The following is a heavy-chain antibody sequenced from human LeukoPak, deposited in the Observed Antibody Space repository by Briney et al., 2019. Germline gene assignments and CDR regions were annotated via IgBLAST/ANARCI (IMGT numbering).Heavy chain of an antibody. J-gene: IGHJ4*02. D-gene: IGHD2-2*01. CDR3: ERGRCSSRSCYLFDY. V-gene: IGHV1-2*02. CDR1: GYTLTGYY. Sequence: ASVKVSCKAAGYTLTGYYMHWVRQAPGHGLEWMGWINPNSGGTSYAQQFQGRVTMIRETSISTDYTELSRLRSDDTAVYYCERGRCSSRSCYLFDYWGQGTLVTVSS. CDR2: INPNSGGT.